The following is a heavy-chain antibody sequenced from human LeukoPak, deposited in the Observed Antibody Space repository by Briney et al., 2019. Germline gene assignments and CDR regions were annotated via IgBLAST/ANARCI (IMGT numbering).Heavy chain of an antibody. Sequence: PGGSLRLSCAASGFTFSSYAMSWVRQAPGKGLEWVSAISGSGGSTYYADSVKGRFTISRDNSKNTLYLQMNSLRAEDTAEYYCAKMGLFGSYSDFDYWGQGTLVTVSS. D-gene: IGHD1-26*01. V-gene: IGHV3-23*01. J-gene: IGHJ4*02. CDR2: ISGSGGST. CDR1: GFTFSSYA. CDR3: AKMGLFGSYSDFDY.